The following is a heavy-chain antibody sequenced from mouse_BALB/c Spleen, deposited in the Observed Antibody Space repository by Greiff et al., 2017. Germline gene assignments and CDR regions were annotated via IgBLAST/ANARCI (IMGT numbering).Heavy chain of an antibody. CDR3: ARDDWDGAMDY. J-gene: IGHJ4*01. CDR2: IYYSGTI. CDR1: GISITTGNYR. Sequence: EVKLMESGPGLVKPSQTVSLTCTVTGISITTGNYRWSWIRQFPGNKLEWIGYIYYSGTITYNPSLTSRTTITRDTSKNQFFLEMNSLTAEDTATYYCARDDWDGAMDYWGQGTSVTVSS. D-gene: IGHD4-1*01. V-gene: IGHV3-5*02.